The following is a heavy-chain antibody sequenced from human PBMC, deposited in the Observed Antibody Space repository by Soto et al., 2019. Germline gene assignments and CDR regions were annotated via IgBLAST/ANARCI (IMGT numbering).Heavy chain of an antibody. V-gene: IGHV1-3*05. CDR1: GYTFTSYA. Sequence: QVQLVQSGAEEKKPGASVKVSCKASGYTFTSYAMHWVRQAPGQRLEWMGWITAGNGNTKYSQKFQGRVTITRDTSASTAYMELSSLTPEDTAVYYCARDPSYYGMDVWGQGTTVTVSS. CDR3: ARDPSYYGMDV. J-gene: IGHJ6*02. CDR2: ITAGNGNT.